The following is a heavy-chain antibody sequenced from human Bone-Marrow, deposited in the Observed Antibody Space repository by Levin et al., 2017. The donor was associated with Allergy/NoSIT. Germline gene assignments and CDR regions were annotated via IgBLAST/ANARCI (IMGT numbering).Heavy chain of an antibody. J-gene: IGHJ6*02. CDR2: INGDSSFI. Sequence: GGSLRLSCATSGFTFSKFGMNWVRQAPGKGPEWVSSINGDSSFIYYADSVKGRFTISRDNARNSVFLQMNSLRVEDSAIYYCAQRAGDCERGYGMNVWGRGTTVSVS. CDR3: AQRAGDCERGYGMNV. CDR1: GFTFSKFG. V-gene: IGHV3-21*06. D-gene: IGHD2-21*02.